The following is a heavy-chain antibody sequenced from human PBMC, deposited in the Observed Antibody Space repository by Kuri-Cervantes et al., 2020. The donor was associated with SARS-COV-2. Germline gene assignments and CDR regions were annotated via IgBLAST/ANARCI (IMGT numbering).Heavy chain of an antibody. V-gene: IGHV3-23*01. CDR1: GFTFSSYS. CDR3: ARRYYDFWSGYSNAFDI. Sequence: GGSLRLSCAASGFTFSSYSMNWVRQAPGKGLEWVSAISGSGGSTYYADSVKGRFTISRDNSKNTLYLQMNSLRAEDTAVYYCARRYYDFWSGYSNAFDIWGQGTMVTVSS. CDR2: ISGSGGST. D-gene: IGHD3-3*01. J-gene: IGHJ3*02.